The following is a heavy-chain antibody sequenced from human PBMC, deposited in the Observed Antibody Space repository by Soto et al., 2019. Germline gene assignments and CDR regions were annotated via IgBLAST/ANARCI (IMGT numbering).Heavy chain of an antibody. Sequence: ASVNVSCKASGYTFTSYCISWVRQATGQGLEWMGWISAYNGNTNYAQKFQGRVTMTTDTSTSTAYMELRSLRSDDTAVYYCARDHDQYYDFWMAYWFDPWGQGTLVTGSS. J-gene: IGHJ5*02. CDR1: GYTFTSYC. CDR3: ARDHDQYYDFWMAYWFDP. D-gene: IGHD3-3*01. V-gene: IGHV1-18*01. CDR2: ISAYNGNT.